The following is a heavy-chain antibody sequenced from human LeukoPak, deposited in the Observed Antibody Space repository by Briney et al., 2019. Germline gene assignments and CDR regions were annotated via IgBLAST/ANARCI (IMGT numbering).Heavy chain of an antibody. CDR1: GGTFSSYA. D-gene: IGHD1-26*01. Sequence: GASVKVSCKASGGTFSSYAISWVRQAPGQGLEWMGGIIPIFGTANYAQKFQGRVTITADESTSTAYMELSSLRSEDTAVYYCARDSRPLVGATPEGYWGQGTLVTVSS. CDR3: ARDSRPLVGATPEGY. CDR2: IIPIFGTA. J-gene: IGHJ4*02. V-gene: IGHV1-69*13.